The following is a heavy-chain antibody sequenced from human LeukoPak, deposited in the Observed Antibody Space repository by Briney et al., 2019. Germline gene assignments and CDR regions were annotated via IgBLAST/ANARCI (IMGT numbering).Heavy chain of an antibody. Sequence: SETLSLTCTVSGGSISSYYWSWIRQPPGKGLEWIGYIYYSGSTNYNPSLKSRVTISVDTSKNQFSLKLSSVTAADTAVYYCARVTLLGFFDYWGQGTLVTVSP. CDR2: IYYSGST. D-gene: IGHD2-21*01. CDR3: ARVTLLGFFDY. J-gene: IGHJ4*02. V-gene: IGHV4-59*01. CDR1: GGSISSYY.